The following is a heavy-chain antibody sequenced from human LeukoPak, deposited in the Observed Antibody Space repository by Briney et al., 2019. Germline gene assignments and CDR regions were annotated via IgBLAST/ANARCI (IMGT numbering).Heavy chain of an antibody. J-gene: IGHJ4*02. Sequence: GSSVKVSCKASGGTFSSYAISWVRQAPGQGLEWMGRIIPILGIANYAQKFQGRVTITADKSTSTAYMELSSLRSEDTAVYYCARDLDYYGDYVAVGYYFDYWGQGTLVTVSS. CDR3: ARDLDYYGDYVAVGYYFDY. CDR1: GGTFSSYA. D-gene: IGHD4-17*01. CDR2: IIPILGIA. V-gene: IGHV1-69*04.